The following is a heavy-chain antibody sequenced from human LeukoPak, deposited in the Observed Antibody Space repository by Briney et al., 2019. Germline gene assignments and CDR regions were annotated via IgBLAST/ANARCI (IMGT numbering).Heavy chain of an antibody. CDR2: ISGSGGST. CDR1: GFTFSDYA. CDR3: VKDRGYCSGGSCLRFDD. D-gene: IGHD2-15*01. Sequence: GGSLRLSCVVSGFTFSDYAMSWVRQAPSKGLEWVSGISGSGGSTYYADSVKGRFTISRDNSKNTLYLQMNSLRAEDTAVYYCVKDRGYCSGGSCLRFDDWGQGTLVTVSS. V-gene: IGHV3-23*01. J-gene: IGHJ4*02.